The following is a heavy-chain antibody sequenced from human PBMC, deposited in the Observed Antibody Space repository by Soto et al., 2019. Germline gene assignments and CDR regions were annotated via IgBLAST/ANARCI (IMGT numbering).Heavy chain of an antibody. CDR3: ARDHEGYYYGALLYNWFDP. V-gene: IGHV3-7*01. CDR2: IKQDGSEK. Sequence: AGGSLRLSCAASGFTFSSYWMSWVRQAPGKGLEWVANIKQDGSEKYYVDSVKGRFTISRDNAKNSLYLQMNSLRAEDTAVYYCARDHEGYYYGALLYNWFDPWGQGTLVTVSS. CDR1: GFTFSSYW. D-gene: IGHD3-10*01. J-gene: IGHJ5*02.